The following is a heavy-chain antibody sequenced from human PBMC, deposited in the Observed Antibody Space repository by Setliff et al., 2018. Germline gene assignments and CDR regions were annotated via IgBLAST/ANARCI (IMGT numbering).Heavy chain of an antibody. CDR3: AREDFWSGRNDY. CDR1: GGSFSDYW. J-gene: IGHJ4*02. D-gene: IGHD3-3*01. CDR2: IHHSGST. V-gene: IGHV4-34*01. Sequence: SETLSLTCAVYGGSFSDYWWSWIRQLPGKGLEWIAEIHHSGSTNYNPSLKSRVTISVDTSKNQFSLKLSSVTAADTAVYYCAREDFWSGRNDYWGQGTLVTVSS.